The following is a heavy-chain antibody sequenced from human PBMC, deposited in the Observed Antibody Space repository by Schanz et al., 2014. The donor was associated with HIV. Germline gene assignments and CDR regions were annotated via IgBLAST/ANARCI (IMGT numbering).Heavy chain of an antibody. J-gene: IGHJ6*02. CDR2: ISYDGSYK. CDR1: GFTFSNYG. Sequence: QVRLVASGGGVVQPGRSLRLSCAASGFTFSNYGMHWVRQAPGKGLEWVALISYDGSYKYYADSVKGRFTISRDNSKNRMILQMNSLSAEERDLYYCASEGPTVTHGYYYGMDVWGQGTTVTVSS. V-gene: IGHV3-30*03. CDR3: ASEGPTVTHGYYYGMDV. D-gene: IGHD4-17*01.